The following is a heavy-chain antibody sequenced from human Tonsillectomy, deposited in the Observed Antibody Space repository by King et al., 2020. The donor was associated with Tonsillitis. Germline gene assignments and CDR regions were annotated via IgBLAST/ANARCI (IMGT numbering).Heavy chain of an antibody. D-gene: IGHD3-3*01. V-gene: IGHV4-31*03. J-gene: IGHJ4*02. CDR1: RGSISCGGYY. Sequence: VQLQESGPGLVKPSQTLSLTCTVSRGSISCGGYYLSWIRQHPGKGLWWIGYIYYSGVTYHNPSLKSRILRSVDTSKNHFSLQLSSVTAADTAVYYCARADDFRSGYSFEFWGQGTLVTVSS. CDR3: ARADDFRSGYSFEF. CDR2: IYYSGVT.